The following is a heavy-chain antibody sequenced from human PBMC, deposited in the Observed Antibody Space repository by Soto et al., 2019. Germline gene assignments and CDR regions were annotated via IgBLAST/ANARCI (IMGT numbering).Heavy chain of an antibody. V-gene: IGHV1-18*01. CDR3: ARDKSYDFWSGYLNEPFSY. CDR2: ISAYNGNT. D-gene: IGHD3-3*01. J-gene: IGHJ4*02. Sequence: ASVKVSCKASGYTFTSYCISWVRQAPGQGLEWTGWISAYNGNTNYAQKLQGRVTMTTDTSTSTAYMELRSLRSDDTAVYYCARDKSYDFWSGYLNEPFSYWGQGTLVTVSS. CDR1: GYTFTSYC.